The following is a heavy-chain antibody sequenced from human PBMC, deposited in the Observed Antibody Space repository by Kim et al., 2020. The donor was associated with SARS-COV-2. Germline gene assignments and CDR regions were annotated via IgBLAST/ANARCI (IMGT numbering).Heavy chain of an antibody. Sequence: SETLSLTCAVYGGSFSGYYWSWIRQPPGKGLEWIGEINHSGSTNYNPSLKSRVTISVDTSKNQFSLKLSSVTAADTAVYYCARPYCSGGSCYRYNWFDPRGQGTLVTVSS. V-gene: IGHV4-34*01. CDR1: GGSFSGYY. CDR3: ARPYCSGGSCYRYNWFDP. D-gene: IGHD2-15*01. J-gene: IGHJ5*02. CDR2: INHSGST.